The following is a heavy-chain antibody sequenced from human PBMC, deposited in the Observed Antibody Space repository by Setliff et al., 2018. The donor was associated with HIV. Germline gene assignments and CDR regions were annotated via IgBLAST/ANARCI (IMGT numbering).Heavy chain of an antibody. Sequence: SETLSLTCTVSGDSISSSSDYWDWIRQPPGKGLEWIGSIHHSGSTYYNPSLKSRVTISVDTSKNQLSLKLSSVTAADTAVYYCARDTHYCSSTSCYSPRDAFDVWGQGTMVTVS. V-gene: IGHV4-39*07. J-gene: IGHJ3*01. CDR3: ARDTHYCSSTSCYSPRDAFDV. D-gene: IGHD2-2*02. CDR2: IHHSGST. CDR1: GDSISSSSDY.